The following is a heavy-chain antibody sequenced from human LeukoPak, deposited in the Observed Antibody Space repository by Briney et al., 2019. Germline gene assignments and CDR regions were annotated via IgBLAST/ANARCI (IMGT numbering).Heavy chain of an antibody. V-gene: IGHV4-39*01. CDR2: IYYSGST. Sequence: SETLSLTCTVSGGSISSSSYYWGWIRQPPGKGREWIGSIYYSGSTYYNPSLKSRVTISVDTSKNQFSLKLSSVTAADTAVYYCVKLEYDFWSGNSLVYYFDYWGQGTLVTVSS. CDR1: GGSISSSSYY. D-gene: IGHD3-3*01. CDR3: VKLEYDFWSGNSLVYYFDY. J-gene: IGHJ4*02.